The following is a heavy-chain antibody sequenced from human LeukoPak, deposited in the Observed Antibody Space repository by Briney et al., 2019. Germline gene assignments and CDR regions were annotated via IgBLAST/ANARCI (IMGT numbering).Heavy chain of an antibody. J-gene: IGHJ6*03. D-gene: IGHD1-1*01. V-gene: IGHV4-39*07. CDR1: GGSISRSGYY. Sequence: PSETLSLTCTVSGGSISRSGYYWGWIRQPPGKGLEWIGEINHSGSTNYNPSLKSRVTISVDTSKNQFSLKLSSVTAADTAVYYCASIRVQLERLPYYYYYMDVWGKGTTVTVSS. CDR3: ASIRVQLERLPYYYYYMDV. CDR2: INHSGST.